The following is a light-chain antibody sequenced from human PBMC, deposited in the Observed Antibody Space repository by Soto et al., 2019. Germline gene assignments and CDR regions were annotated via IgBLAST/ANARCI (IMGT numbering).Light chain of an antibody. CDR2: AAS. Sequence: DIQMTQSPSSLSASVGDRVTITCRASQSISSISSYLNWYQQKPGKAPKLLIYAASSLQSGVPSRFSGSGSGTDFTLTISSPQPEDFATYYCQQSYSTPLAFGQGTKVEIK. J-gene: IGKJ1*01. V-gene: IGKV1-39*01. CDR3: QQSYSTPLA. CDR1: QSISSISSY.